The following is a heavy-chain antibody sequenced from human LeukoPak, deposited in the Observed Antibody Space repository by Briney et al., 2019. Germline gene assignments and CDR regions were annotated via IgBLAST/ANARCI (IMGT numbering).Heavy chain of an antibody. Sequence: SVNVSCKASGGTFSSYAISWVRQAPGQGLEWMGGIIPIFGTANYAQKFQGRVTITADESTSTAYMELSSLRSEDTAVYYCASSPDSRWNWFDPWGQGTLVTVSS. CDR3: ASSPDSRWNWFDP. CDR1: GGTFSSYA. CDR2: IIPIFGTA. D-gene: IGHD3-22*01. J-gene: IGHJ5*02. V-gene: IGHV1-69*13.